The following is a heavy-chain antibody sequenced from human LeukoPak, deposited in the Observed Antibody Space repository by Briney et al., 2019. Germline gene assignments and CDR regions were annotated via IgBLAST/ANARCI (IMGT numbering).Heavy chain of an antibody. J-gene: IGHJ4*02. CDR1: GGSISSYN. V-gene: IGHV4-4*07. CDR2: IYTCGST. D-gene: IGHD3-22*01. Sequence: PSETLSLTCTVSGGSISSYNWCRIRQPAGEGLEWIGRIYTCGSTNYNSSLKSRVTISVDKSTNQFSLKLISVTCADTAVYYCARERRDSSGSFDYWGQGTLVTVSS. CDR3: ARERRDSSGSFDY.